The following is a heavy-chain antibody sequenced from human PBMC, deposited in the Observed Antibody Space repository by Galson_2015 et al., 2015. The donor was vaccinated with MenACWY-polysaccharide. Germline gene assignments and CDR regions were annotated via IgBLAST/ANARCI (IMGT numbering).Heavy chain of an antibody. V-gene: IGHV4-31*03. D-gene: IGHD4-17*01. CDR2: ILNNGRP. Sequence: TLSLTCSVSGDSITSAGYYWTWIRQHPETGLEWIGYILNNGRPKSNPSLRSRVTFSSDTSTNQFSLQLTSVTAADTATYYCAGIPSTMTSFGWFDPWGQGILVPVAS. CDR3: AGIPSTMTSFGWFDP. J-gene: IGHJ5*02. CDR1: GDSITSAGYY.